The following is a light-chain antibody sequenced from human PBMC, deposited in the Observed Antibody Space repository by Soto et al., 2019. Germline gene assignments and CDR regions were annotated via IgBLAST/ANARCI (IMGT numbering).Light chain of an antibody. CDR1: QSVSSSY. CDR3: QQYGSSSYT. J-gene: IGKJ2*01. CDR2: GAS. V-gene: IGKV3-20*01. Sequence: EIVLTQSPDTLSLSPGERATLSCRASQSVSSSYLAWFQQKPGQAPRLLIYGASYRDTGIPDRFSGSGSGTDFTLTISRLEPEDFAVYYCQQYGSSSYTFGQGSRLEIK.